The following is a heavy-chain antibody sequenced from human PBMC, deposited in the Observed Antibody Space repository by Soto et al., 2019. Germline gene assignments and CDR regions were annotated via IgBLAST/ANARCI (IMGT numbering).Heavy chain of an antibody. J-gene: IGHJ3*02. D-gene: IGHD3-22*01. CDR2: ISYDGSNK. Sequence: QVQLVESGGGVVQPGRSLRLSCAASGFTFSSYAMHWVRQAPGKGLEWVAVISYDGSNKYYADSVKGRFTISRDNSKNTLYLQMNSLRAEDTAVYYCARDSGDSSGSWLGPRGAMSFLAFDIWGQGTMVTVSS. CDR3: ARDSGDSSGSWLGPRGAMSFLAFDI. V-gene: IGHV3-30-3*01. CDR1: GFTFSSYA.